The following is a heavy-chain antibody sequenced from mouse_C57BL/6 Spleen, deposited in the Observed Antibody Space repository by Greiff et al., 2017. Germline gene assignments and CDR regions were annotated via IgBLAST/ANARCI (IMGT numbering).Heavy chain of an antibody. V-gene: IGHV1-18*01. CDR1: GYTFTDYS. J-gene: IGHJ4*01. Sequence: DVKLQESGPELVKPGASVKIPCKASGYTFTDYSMDWVKQSPGQSLEWIGDINPNNGGTNYNQKFKGKATLTVDKSSSTAYMELRSLTSEDTAVYYCARRADYGAFYAMDYWGQGTSVTVSS. CDR3: ARRADYGAFYAMDY. D-gene: IGHD2-4*01. CDR2: INPNNGGT.